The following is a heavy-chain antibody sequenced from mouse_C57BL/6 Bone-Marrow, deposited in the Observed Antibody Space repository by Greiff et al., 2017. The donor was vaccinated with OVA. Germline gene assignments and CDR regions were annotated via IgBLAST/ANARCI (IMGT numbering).Heavy chain of an antibody. V-gene: IGHV7-3*01. CDR2: IRNKANGYTT. J-gene: IGHJ2*01. CDR3: ARYRRYFDY. CDR1: GFTFTDYY. Sequence: EVKVEESGGGLVQPGGSLSLSCAASGFTFTDYYMSWVRQPPGKALEWLGFIRNKANGYTTEYSASVKGRFTISRDNSQSILYLQMNALRAEDSATYYCARYRRYFDYWGQGTTLTVSS.